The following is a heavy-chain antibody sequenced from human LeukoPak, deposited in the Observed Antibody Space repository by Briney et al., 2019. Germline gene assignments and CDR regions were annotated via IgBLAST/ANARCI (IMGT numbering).Heavy chain of an antibody. J-gene: IGHJ4*02. CDR3: AREVAAGLDY. Sequence: PGGSLRLSCVASGFAFSDDSTNWVRQPPGKGLEWVSSISSTSTYIYYADSVKGRFTISRDNSKNTLYLQMNSLRAEDTAVYYCAREVAAGLDYWGQGTLVTVSS. D-gene: IGHD6-13*01. CDR1: GFAFSDDS. CDR2: ISSTSTYI. V-gene: IGHV3-21*01.